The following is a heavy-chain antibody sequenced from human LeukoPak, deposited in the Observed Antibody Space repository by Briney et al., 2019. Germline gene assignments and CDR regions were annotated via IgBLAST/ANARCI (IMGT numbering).Heavy chain of an antibody. CDR2: IIPIFGTA. J-gene: IGHJ3*02. V-gene: IGHV1-69*06. CDR1: GGTFSSYA. CDR3: ATCYYDSSGYAFDI. Sequence: SVKVSCKASGGTFSSYAISWGRQAPGQGLEWMGRIIPIFGTANYAQKFQGRVTTTADKSTSTAYMELSSLRSEDTAVYYCATCYYDSSGYAFDIWGQGTMVTVSS. D-gene: IGHD3-22*01.